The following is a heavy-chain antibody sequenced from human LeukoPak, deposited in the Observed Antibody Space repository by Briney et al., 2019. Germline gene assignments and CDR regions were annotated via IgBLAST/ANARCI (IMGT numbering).Heavy chain of an antibody. J-gene: IGHJ3*02. CDR2: ISSSGST. CDR3: ARDLVQLERPDAFDI. Sequence: SETLSLTCTVSGDSISSGDYYWSWIRQPAGKGLEWIGRISSSGSTNYNPSLKSRVTISVDTSKNQFSLQLNSVTPEDTAVYYCARDLVQLERPDAFDIWGQGTMVTVSS. CDR1: GDSISSGDYY. V-gene: IGHV4-61*02. D-gene: IGHD1-1*01.